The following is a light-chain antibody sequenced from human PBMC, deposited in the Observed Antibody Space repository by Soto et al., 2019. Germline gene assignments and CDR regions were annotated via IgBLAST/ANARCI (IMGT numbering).Light chain of an antibody. CDR3: QQYGSSPALT. CDR1: QSVRSNF. Sequence: EIVLTQSPGTLSLSQGERATLSCRASQSVRSNFLAWYQQKPGQAPRLLIYGASSRPGGVPDRFSGSGSGTDFTLTISRLEPEDFAVYFCQQYGSSPALTFGGGTKVDIK. J-gene: IGKJ4*01. CDR2: GAS. V-gene: IGKV3-20*01.